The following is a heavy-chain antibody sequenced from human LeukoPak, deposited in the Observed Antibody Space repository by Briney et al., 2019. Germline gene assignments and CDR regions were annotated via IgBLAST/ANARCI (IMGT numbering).Heavy chain of an antibody. CDR1: GFTFSNCG. D-gene: IGHD2-15*01. V-gene: IGHV3-33*01. J-gene: IGHJ6*02. Sequence: GGSLRLSCVASGFTFSNCGMHWVRQAPGKGLEWVAMIWYDGSERNYRDSVEGRFTISRDNSKNTLYLQMNSLRVEDTAVYYCARGPGSISHPHPNGLDVWGQGTTVTVSS. CDR3: ARGPGSISHPHPNGLDV. CDR2: IWYDGSER.